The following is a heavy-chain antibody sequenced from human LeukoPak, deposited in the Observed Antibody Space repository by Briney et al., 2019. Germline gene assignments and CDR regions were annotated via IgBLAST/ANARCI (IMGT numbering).Heavy chain of an antibody. Sequence: GSLRLSCAASRFAFSNYAMNWIRQPPGKGLEWIGEINHSGSTNYNPSLKSRVTISVDRSKNQFSLKVSSVTAADTAVYYCARDSPAAAGRSFDFWGQGTLVTVSS. CDR3: ARDSPAAAGRSFDF. V-gene: IGHV4-34*01. CDR1: RFAFSNYA. CDR2: INHSGST. J-gene: IGHJ4*02. D-gene: IGHD6-13*01.